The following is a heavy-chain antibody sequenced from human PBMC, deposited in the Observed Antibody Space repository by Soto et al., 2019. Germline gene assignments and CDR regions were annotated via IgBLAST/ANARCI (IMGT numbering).Heavy chain of an antibody. Sequence: GGSLRLSCAASGLTFSDYSMSWVRQSPGKGLEGVANIKQDGGEEDYVDSVKGRLTISRDNAKNSLYLQMNSLRAEDTAVYYCARVYYDSRGPTKYRAFDFWGKGTMVTVSS. CDR1: GLTFSDYS. CDR3: ARVYYDSRGPTKYRAFDF. V-gene: IGHV3-7*01. CDR2: IKQDGGEE. D-gene: IGHD3-22*01. J-gene: IGHJ3*01.